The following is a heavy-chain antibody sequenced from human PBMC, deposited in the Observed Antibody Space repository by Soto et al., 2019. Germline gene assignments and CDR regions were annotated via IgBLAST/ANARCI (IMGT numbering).Heavy chain of an antibody. Sequence: PGGSMRLSCVVSGFTVSNNYMSWVRQAPGKGLEWVSVIYRGGDTFHVDSVKGRFTMSRDSSKNTVYLQMNTLRAEDTAVYYCVRDPAAWAATGPNWFDPWGQGTLVTVSS. CDR2: IYRGGDT. J-gene: IGHJ5*02. V-gene: IGHV3-66*01. D-gene: IGHD6-13*01. CDR3: VRDPAAWAATGPNWFDP. CDR1: GFTVSNNY.